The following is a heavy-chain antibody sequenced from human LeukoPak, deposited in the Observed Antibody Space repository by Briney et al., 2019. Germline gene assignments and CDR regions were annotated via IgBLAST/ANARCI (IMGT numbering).Heavy chain of an antibody. J-gene: IGHJ4*02. V-gene: IGHV4-34*01. CDR2: INHSGST. D-gene: IGHD2-2*01. Sequence: PSETLSLTCAVYGGSFSGYYWSWIRQPPGKVLEWIGEINHSGSTNYNPSLKSRVTISVDTSKNQFSLKLSSVTAADTAVYYCARGGGCSSTSCSPKFDYWGQGTLVTVSS. CDR3: ARGGGCSSTSCSPKFDY. CDR1: GGSFSGYY.